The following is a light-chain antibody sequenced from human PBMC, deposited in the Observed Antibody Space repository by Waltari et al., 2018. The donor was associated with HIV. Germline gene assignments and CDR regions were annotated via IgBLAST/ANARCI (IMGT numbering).Light chain of an antibody. Sequence: QSVLTQPPSASGPPGQRVPIPCSGSSSNTRSNYVYWYQQLPGTAPKLLIYRNNQRPSGVPDRFSGSKSGTSASLAISGLRSEDEADYYCAAWDNSLSAPVFGGGTKLTVL. CDR1: SSNTRSNY. J-gene: IGLJ3*02. CDR2: RNN. CDR3: AAWDNSLSAPV. V-gene: IGLV1-47*01.